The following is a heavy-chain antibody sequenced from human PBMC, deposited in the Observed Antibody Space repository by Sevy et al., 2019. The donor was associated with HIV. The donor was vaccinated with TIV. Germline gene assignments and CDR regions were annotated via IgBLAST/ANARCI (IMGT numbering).Heavy chain of an antibody. Sequence: GGSLRLSCAASGFTFSDYYMSWIRQAPGKGLEWVSYISSSGSTIYYADSVKGRFTISRDNAKNSLYLQMNSLRAEDTATYYYASSAQPYYYDSSGYYYGFDIWGQGTLVTVSS. V-gene: IGHV3-11*01. CDR2: ISSSGSTI. CDR3: ASSAQPYYYDSSGYYYGFDI. J-gene: IGHJ4*02. CDR1: GFTFSDYY. D-gene: IGHD3-22*01.